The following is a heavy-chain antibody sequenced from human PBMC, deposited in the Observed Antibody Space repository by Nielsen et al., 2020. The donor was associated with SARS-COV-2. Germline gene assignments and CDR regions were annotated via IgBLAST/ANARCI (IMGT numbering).Heavy chain of an antibody. Sequence: SETLSLTCAISGDSVSSSSAAWNCIRRSPSRGLEWLGRPYYRSKWYNDYAVSVKSRITINPDTSKNQFSLHLNSVTPEDTAVYYCARARGAYGDYYYYYYTDVWGKGTTVTVSS. J-gene: IGHJ6*03. V-gene: IGHV6-1*01. CDR1: GDSVSSSSAA. D-gene: IGHD4-17*01. CDR3: ARARGAYGDYYYYYYTDV. CDR2: PYYRSKWYN.